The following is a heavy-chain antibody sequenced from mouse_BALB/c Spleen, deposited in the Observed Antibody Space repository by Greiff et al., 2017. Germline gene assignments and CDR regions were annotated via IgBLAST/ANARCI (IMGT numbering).Heavy chain of an antibody. J-gene: IGHJ1*01. V-gene: IGHV1-87*01. CDR2: IYPGDGDT. D-gene: IGHD2-10*02. CDR1: GYTFTSYW. CDR3: ARWYGNYDWYFDV. Sequence: QVQLQQSGAELARPGASVKLSCKASGYTFTSYWMQWVKQRPGQGLEWIGAIYPGDGDTRYTQKFKGKATLTADKSSSTAYMQLSSLASEDSAVYDCARWYGNYDWYFDVWGAGTTVTVSS.